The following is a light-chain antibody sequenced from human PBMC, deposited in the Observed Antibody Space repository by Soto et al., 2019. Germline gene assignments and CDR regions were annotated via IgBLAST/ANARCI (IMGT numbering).Light chain of an antibody. CDR2: DVS. CDR1: RSYVGGYNF. V-gene: IGLV2-14*03. J-gene: IGLJ1*01. CDR3: CSYASSTSYV. Sequence: HSELTQPASGSVAPGQSGPMTCTAERSYVGGYNFVTWYQQHPGEAPKLMIHDVSRRAPGVPNRFSGSKSGTTASLTISGLQAEDEADYYCCSYASSTSYVFGTGTKVTVL.